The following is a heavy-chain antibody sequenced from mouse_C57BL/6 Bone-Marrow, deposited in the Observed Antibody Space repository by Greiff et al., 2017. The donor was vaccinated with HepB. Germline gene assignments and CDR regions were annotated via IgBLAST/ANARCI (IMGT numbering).Heavy chain of an antibody. CDR1: DSEVFPIAY. D-gene: IGHD1-1*01. CDR2: ILPSIGRT. J-gene: IGHJ3*01. CDR3: ARDDYGSSYEAWFAY. Sequence: VQLQQSGSELRSPGSSVKLSCKDFDSEVFPIAYMSWVRQKPGHGFEWIGGILPSIGRTIYGEKFEDKATLDADTLSNTAYLELNSLTSEDSAIYYCARDDYGSSYEAWFAYWGQGTLVTVSA. V-gene: IGHV15-2*01.